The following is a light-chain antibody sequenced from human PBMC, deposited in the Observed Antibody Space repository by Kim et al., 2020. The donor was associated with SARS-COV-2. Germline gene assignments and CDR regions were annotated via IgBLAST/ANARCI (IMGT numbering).Light chain of an antibody. Sequence: SPGERATLSCRASDTVSTTYLAWYQHKPGQAPRLLIYSTSYRATDIPDRFSGTGSGTDFTLTINRLEPEDFAVYYCQQFGRPPKTFGQGTKVDIK. CDR3: QQFGRPPKT. V-gene: IGKV3-20*01. CDR2: STS. J-gene: IGKJ1*01. CDR1: DTVSTTY.